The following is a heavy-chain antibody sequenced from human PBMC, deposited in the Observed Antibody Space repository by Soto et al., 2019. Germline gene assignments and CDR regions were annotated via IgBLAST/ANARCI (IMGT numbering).Heavy chain of an antibody. D-gene: IGHD3-10*01. CDR2: ISGSGGST. CDR3: AKDALLWFGELFPSFDY. J-gene: IGHJ4*02. CDR1: GRTFSSYA. V-gene: IGHV3-23*01. Sequence: GGSLRLSCAASGRTFSSYAMNWVRQAPGKGLEWVSAISGSGGSTYYADSVKGRFTISRDNSKNTLYLQMNSLRAEDTAVYYCAKDALLWFGELFPSFDYWGQGTLVTVSS.